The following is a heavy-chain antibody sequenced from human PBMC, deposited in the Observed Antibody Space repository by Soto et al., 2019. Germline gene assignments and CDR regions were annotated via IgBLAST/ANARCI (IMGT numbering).Heavy chain of an antibody. Sequence: VASVKVSCKASGYTFTSYAMHWVRQAPGQRLEWMGWINAGNGNTKYSQKFQGRVTITRDTSASTAYMELSSLRSEDTAVYYCASGAYDSSGYYAYYFDYWGQGTLVTVSS. CDR3: ASGAYDSSGYYAYYFDY. CDR1: GYTFTSYA. V-gene: IGHV1-3*01. D-gene: IGHD3-22*01. J-gene: IGHJ4*02. CDR2: INAGNGNT.